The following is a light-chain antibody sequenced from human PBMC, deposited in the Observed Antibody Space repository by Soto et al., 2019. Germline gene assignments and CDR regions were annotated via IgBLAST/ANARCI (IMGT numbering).Light chain of an antibody. CDR1: QSISSW. Sequence: DIQMTQSPYTLSASVGDGVTLACRASQSISSWLAWYQQKPGKAPKLLIYKASSLESGVPSRFSGSGSGTEFTLTISSLQPDDFATYYCQHYNTYSTFGQGTKVDI. CDR2: KAS. J-gene: IGKJ1*01. V-gene: IGKV1-5*03. CDR3: QHYNTYST.